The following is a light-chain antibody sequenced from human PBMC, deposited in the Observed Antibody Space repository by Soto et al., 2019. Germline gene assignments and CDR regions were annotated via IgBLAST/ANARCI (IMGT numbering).Light chain of an antibody. Sequence: QSVLTQPPSASGSPGQSVTISCTGTSSDVGGYNYVSWYQHHPGKAPKLLISEVNKRPSGVPDRLSGSKSGNTASLTVSGLQAEDEADYYCSSYAGSNNPNYVFGTGTKVTVL. CDR1: SSDVGGYNY. V-gene: IGLV2-8*01. J-gene: IGLJ1*01. CDR3: SSYAGSNNPNYV. CDR2: EVN.